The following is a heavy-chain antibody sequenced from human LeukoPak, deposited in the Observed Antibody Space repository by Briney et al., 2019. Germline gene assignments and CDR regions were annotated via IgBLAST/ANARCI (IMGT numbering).Heavy chain of an antibody. J-gene: IGHJ6*03. CDR2: ISSSGSTI. V-gene: IGHV3-11*04. CDR3: ARCRATALYYYYYYMDV. Sequence: GGSLRLSCAASGFTFSDYYMSWIRQAPGKGLEGVSYISSSGSTIYYADSVKGRFTISRDNAKNSLYLQMNSLRAEDTAVYYCARCRATALYYYYYYMDVWGKGTTVTVSS. CDR1: GFTFSDYY. D-gene: IGHD5-12*01.